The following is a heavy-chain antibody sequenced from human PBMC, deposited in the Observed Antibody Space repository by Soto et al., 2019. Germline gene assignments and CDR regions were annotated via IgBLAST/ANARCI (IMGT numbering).Heavy chain of an antibody. Sequence: GGSLRLSCAASGFTFSSYAMSWVRQAPGKGLEWVSAISGSGGSTYYADSVKGRFTISRDNSKNTLYLQMNSLRAEDTAVYYCAKVVVAYCGGDCYSRGEDYWGQGTLVTVSS. J-gene: IGHJ4*02. CDR1: GFTFSSYA. CDR2: ISGSGGST. D-gene: IGHD2-21*02. V-gene: IGHV3-23*01. CDR3: AKVVVAYCGGDCYSRGEDY.